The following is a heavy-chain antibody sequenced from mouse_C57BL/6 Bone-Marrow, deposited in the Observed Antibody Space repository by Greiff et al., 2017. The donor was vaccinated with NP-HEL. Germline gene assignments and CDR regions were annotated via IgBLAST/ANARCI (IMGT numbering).Heavy chain of an antibody. Sequence: EVKLMESGGDLVKPGGSLTLSCAASGFTFSSYGMSWVRQTPDKRLEWVATISSGGSYAYYPDSVKGRFTIASDNAKHTLYLQMSSLKSEDTAMYYCAGHPGYPRYYDYWGQGTTLTVSS. CDR2: ISSGGSYA. J-gene: IGHJ2*01. D-gene: IGHD1-2*01. CDR1: GFTFSSYG. V-gene: IGHV5-6*01. CDR3: AGHPGYPRYYDY.